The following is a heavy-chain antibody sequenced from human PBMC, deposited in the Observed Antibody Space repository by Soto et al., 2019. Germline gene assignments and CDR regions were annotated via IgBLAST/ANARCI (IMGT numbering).Heavy chain of an antibody. V-gene: IGHV3-21*01. Sequence: GALIRAWAAAGLVFSSDSRNCCLQPAGKGVEWVLSISSSSSYLYYADSVKGRFTISRDNARNSLYLQMNSLRAEDTAVYYCARDLTSGLLWFGEFPFDPWGQGTLVTVSS. D-gene: IGHD3-10*01. CDR1: GLVFSSDS. J-gene: IGHJ5*02. CDR3: ARDLTSGLLWFGEFPFDP. CDR2: ISSSSSYL.